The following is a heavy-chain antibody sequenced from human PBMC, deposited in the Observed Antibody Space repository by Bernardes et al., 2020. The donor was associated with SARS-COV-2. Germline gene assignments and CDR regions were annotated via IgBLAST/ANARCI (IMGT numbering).Heavy chain of an antibody. CDR3: ARGSDAGSKSGPPAE. D-gene: IGHD2-2*01. V-gene: IGHV4-34*01. CDR2: INHSGRV. CDR1: GGSFSGYF. Sequence: SETLSLTCAVYGGSFSGYFWSWIRQPPGKGLEWIGEINHSGRVNYNPSLKSRVTISVDTSKSQFSVKLKSVTAADTGVYFCARGSDAGSKSGPPAEWGRGGLVTVSS. J-gene: IGHJ4*01.